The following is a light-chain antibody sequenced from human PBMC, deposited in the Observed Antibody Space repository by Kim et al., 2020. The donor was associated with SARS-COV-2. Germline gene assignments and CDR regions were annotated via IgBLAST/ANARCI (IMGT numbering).Light chain of an antibody. CDR2: EVD. V-gene: IGLV2-23*02. J-gene: IGLJ2*01. CDR3: SSYAGSTTFVV. CDR1: SSDVGTYNL. Sequence: QSALTQPASVSGSPGQSITISCTGASSDVGTYNLVSWYKQHPDKAPKLIIYEVDKRPSGVSHRFSGAKSGNTASLKISGLQADDEADYYCSSYAGSTTFVVFGGGTKLTVL.